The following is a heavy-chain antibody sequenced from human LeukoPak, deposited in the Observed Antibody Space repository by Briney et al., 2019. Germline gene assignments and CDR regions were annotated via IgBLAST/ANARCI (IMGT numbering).Heavy chain of an antibody. CDR3: ARVSGIAAAGGGDY. D-gene: IGHD6-13*01. V-gene: IGHV4-34*01. Sequence: SESLSLTCAVYGGSFSGYYWSWLRQPPEKGLEWIGEINNSGSNNYNPSLKSRVTISVDTSKNQFSLKLSSVTAADTAVYYCARVSGIAAAGGGDYWGQGTLVTVSS. CDR2: INNSGSN. J-gene: IGHJ4*02. CDR1: GGSFSGYY.